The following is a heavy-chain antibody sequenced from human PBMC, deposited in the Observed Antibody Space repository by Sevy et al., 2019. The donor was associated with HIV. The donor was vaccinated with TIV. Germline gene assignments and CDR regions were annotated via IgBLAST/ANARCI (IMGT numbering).Heavy chain of an antibody. D-gene: IGHD3-16*01. CDR2: IRGDGIDK. CDR1: GFTFSTTW. V-gene: IGHV3-7*01. CDR3: AHETFGRFES. J-gene: IGHJ4*02. Sequence: GGSLRLSCAASGFTFSTTWMNWVRQAPGKWLEWVANIRGDGIDKHYVDSLEGRFTISRDNAKNLLFLQMNSLRVEDTAVYYCAHETFGRFESWGQGTLVTVSS.